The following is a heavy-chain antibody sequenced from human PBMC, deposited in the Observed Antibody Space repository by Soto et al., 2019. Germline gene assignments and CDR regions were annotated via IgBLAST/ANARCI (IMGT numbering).Heavy chain of an antibody. CDR1: GGSISSGGYY. CDR3: ARGSATAPALIERYFDL. Sequence: QVQLQESGPGLVKPSQTLSLTCTVSGGSISSGGYYWSWIRQHPGKGLEWIGYIYYSGSTYYNPSLKSRVTISVDTSKNQFSLKLSSVTAADTAVYYCARGSATAPALIERYFDLWGRGTLVTVSS. CDR2: IYYSGST. D-gene: IGHD1-26*01. V-gene: IGHV4-31*03. J-gene: IGHJ2*01.